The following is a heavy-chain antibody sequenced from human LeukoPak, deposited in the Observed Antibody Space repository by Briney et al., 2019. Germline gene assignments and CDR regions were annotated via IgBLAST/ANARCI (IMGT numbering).Heavy chain of an antibody. CDR2: INHSGST. V-gene: IGHV4-34*01. CDR1: GGSFSGYY. D-gene: IGHD1-14*01. CDR3: ARHDGSNNLDY. J-gene: IGHJ4*02. Sequence: PSETLSLTCAVYGGSFSGYYWSWIRQPPGKGLEWIGEINHSGSTNYNPSLKSRVTISVDTSKNQFSLKLSSVTAADTAVYYCARHDGSNNLDYWGQGTLVTVSS.